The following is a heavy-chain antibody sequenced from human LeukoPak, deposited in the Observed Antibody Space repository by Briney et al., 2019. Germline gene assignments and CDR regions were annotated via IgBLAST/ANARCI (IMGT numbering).Heavy chain of an antibody. CDR1: GFTFDDYA. D-gene: IGHD1-26*01. J-gene: IGHJ3*02. CDR2: ISWNSGSI. Sequence: GGSLRLSCAASGFTFDDYAMHWVRQAPGKGLEWVSGISWNSGSIGYADSVKGRFTISRDNAKNSLYLQMNSLRAEDTALYYCAKDWGYSGSYFWFGAAFDIWGQGTMVTVSS. V-gene: IGHV3-9*01. CDR3: AKDWGYSGSYFWFGAAFDI.